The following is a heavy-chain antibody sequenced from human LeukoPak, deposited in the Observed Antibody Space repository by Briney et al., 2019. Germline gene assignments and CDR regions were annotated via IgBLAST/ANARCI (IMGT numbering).Heavy chain of an antibody. CDR2: INQDGGVT. V-gene: IGHV3-7*01. J-gene: IGHJ4*02. CDR3: ARDRDDGGFEY. Sequence: PVGSLRLSCAASGFTFPNYWMSWVRQAPEKGLEWVANINQDGGVTQYVDSMKGRFTISRDNAKNSRYLQMNSLRAEDTAVYYCARDRDDGGFEYWGQGTLVTVSS. D-gene: IGHD1-1*01. CDR1: GFTFPNYW.